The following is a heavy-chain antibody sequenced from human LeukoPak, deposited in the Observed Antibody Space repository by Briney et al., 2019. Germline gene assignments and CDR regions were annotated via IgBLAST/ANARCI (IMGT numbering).Heavy chain of an antibody. D-gene: IGHD1-1*01. V-gene: IGHV3-30*02. CDR3: AKSSRHDLGDAFDI. J-gene: IGHJ3*02. CDR2: IRYDGSNK. Sequence: GGSLRLSCAASGFTFSSYGMHWVRQAPGKGLEWVAFIRYDGSNKYYADSVKGRFTISRDNAKNSLYLQMNSLRAEDMALYYCAKSSRHDLGDAFDIWGQGTMVTVSS. CDR1: GFTFSSYG.